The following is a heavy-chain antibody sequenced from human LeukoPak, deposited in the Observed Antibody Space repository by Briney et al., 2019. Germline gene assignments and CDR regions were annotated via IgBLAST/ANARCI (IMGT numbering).Heavy chain of an antibody. CDR1: GLTFSSYA. CDR3: AFRGTVTMIVETFDY. V-gene: IGHV3-23*01. D-gene: IGHD3-22*01. CDR2: ISGSGGST. Sequence: GGSLRLSCAASGLTFSSYAMSWVRQAPGKGLEWVSAISGSGGSTYYADSVKGRFTISRDNSKNTLYLQMNSLRAEDTAVYYCAFRGTVTMIVETFDYWGQGTLVTVSS. J-gene: IGHJ4*02.